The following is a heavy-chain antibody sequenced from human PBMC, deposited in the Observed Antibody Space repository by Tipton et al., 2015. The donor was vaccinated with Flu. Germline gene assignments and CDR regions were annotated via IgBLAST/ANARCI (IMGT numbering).Heavy chain of an antibody. CDR1: GFTVSVSY. J-gene: IGHJ4*02. CDR2: LYGGGNT. V-gene: IGHV3-66*01. Sequence: SLRLSCVASGFTVSVSYMTWVRQAPGKGLDWVSILYGGGNTYYAESVKGRFTISRDDSENTLYLQMNNLRDEDTAVYYCASPGHGRTWSLEFWGQGTLVTVSS. D-gene: IGHD1-7*01. CDR3: ASPGHGRTWSLEF.